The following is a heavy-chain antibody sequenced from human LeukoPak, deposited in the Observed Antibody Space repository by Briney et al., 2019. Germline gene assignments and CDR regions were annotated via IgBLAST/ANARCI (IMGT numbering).Heavy chain of an antibody. CDR2: ISAYNGNT. CDR1: GYTFSSYG. J-gene: IGHJ4*02. V-gene: IGHV1-18*01. D-gene: IGHD5-12*01. Sequence: ASVKVSCKASGYTFSSYGINWVRQAPGQGLEWMGWISAYNGNTNYAQKLQGRVTMTTATSTSTAYMELTSLRSDDTAVYYCARDDALVPTGSFDFWGQGTLVTVSS. CDR3: ARDDALVPTGSFDF.